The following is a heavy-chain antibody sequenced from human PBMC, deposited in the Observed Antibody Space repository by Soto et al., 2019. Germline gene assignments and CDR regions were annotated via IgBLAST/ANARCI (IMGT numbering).Heavy chain of an antibody. CDR3: ARGGYYDSSGYSGDAFDI. D-gene: IGHD3-22*01. Sequence: PSETLSLTCTVSGGSISSYYWSWIRQPPGKGLEWIGYIYYSGSTNYNPSLKSRVTIPVDTSKNQFSLKLSSVTAADTAVYYCARGGYYDSSGYSGDAFDIWGQGTMVTVSS. V-gene: IGHV4-59*01. CDR2: IYYSGST. CDR1: GGSISSYY. J-gene: IGHJ3*02.